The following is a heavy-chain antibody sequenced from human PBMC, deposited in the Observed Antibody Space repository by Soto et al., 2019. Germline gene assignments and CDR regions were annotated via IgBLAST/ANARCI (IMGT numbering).Heavy chain of an antibody. CDR1: GGSISFYY. D-gene: IGHD6-13*01. V-gene: IGHV4-59*01. CDR2: IYSSGST. CDR3: AREGYSSRWNPIDY. Sequence: QVQLKESGPGLVKPSETLSLTCTVSGGSISFYYWSWIRQPPGTGLEWIAYIYSSGSTKYNPSLKSRVTISVDTSKNQLSLKLSSVTAADTAVYYCAREGYSSRWNPIDYWGQGTQVTVSS. J-gene: IGHJ4*02.